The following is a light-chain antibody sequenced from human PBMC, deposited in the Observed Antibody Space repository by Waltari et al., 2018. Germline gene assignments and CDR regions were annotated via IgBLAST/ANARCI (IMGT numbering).Light chain of an antibody. V-gene: IGLV2-14*03. CDR2: DVS. CDR3: HSFTSSTTWV. Sequence: QSALTQPASVSGSLGQPTTISCTGTRRDIGGHNLVSWYQRHPGTSPQLIIHDVSERPSGVSNRFSGSKSGNTASLTISGLQADDETEYYCHSFTSSTTWVFGGGTKVTVL. CDR1: RRDIGGHNL. J-gene: IGLJ3*02.